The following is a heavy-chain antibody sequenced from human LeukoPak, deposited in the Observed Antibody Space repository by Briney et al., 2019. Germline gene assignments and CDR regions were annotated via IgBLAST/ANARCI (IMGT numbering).Heavy chain of an antibody. Sequence: AASVKVSCKVSGYTLTELSMHWVRQAPGKGLEWMGGFDPEDGETIYAQKFQGRVTMTEDTSTDIAYMELSSLRSEDTAVYYCATVLAAAGTLDYWGQGTLVTVSS. CDR1: GYTLTELS. CDR3: ATVLAAAGTLDY. V-gene: IGHV1-24*01. J-gene: IGHJ4*02. CDR2: FDPEDGET. D-gene: IGHD6-13*01.